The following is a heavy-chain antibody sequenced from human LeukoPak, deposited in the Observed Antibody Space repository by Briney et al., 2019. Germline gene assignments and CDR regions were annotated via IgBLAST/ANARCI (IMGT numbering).Heavy chain of an antibody. V-gene: IGHV4-38-2*02. CDR1: GYSISSGYY. J-gene: IGHJ3*02. Sequence: SETLSLTCTVPGYSISSGYYWGWIRQPPGKGLEWIGSIYHSGSTYYNPSLKSRVTISVDTSKNQFSLKLSSVTAADMAVYYCARDGERGRGHAFDIWGQGTMVTVSS. CDR3: ARDGERGRGHAFDI. D-gene: IGHD3-16*01. CDR2: IYHSGST.